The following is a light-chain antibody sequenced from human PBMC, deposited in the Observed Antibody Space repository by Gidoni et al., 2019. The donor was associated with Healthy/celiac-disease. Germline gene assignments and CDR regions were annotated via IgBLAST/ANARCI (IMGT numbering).Light chain of an antibody. CDR2: KAS. J-gene: IGKJ3*01. CDR1: QSISSW. V-gene: IGKV1-5*03. CDR3: QQSGGT. Sequence: DIQMTQSPSTLSASVGDRVTITCRASQSISSWLAWYQQKPGKAPKLLIYKASSLESGVPSRFSGSGSGTEFTLTISSLQPDDCATYYCQQSGGTFXPXTKVDIK.